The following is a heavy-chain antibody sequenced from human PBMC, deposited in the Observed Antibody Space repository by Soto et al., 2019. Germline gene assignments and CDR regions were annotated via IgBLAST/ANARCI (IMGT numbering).Heavy chain of an antibody. D-gene: IGHD1-26*01. CDR1: GFTFSTYG. Sequence: QVQLVESGGGVVQPGRSLRLSCAASGFTFSTYGMHWVRQAPGMGLEWVAVIWYDGSHKDYADSVKGRFTISRDNSKNTPYLQMNSLRVEDTAVYYCARAVGPFDYWGQGTLVTVSS. V-gene: IGHV3-33*01. CDR2: IWYDGSHK. CDR3: ARAVGPFDY. J-gene: IGHJ4*02.